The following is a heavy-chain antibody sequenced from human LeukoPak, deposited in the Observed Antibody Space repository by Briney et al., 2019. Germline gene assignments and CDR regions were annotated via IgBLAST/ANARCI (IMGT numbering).Heavy chain of an antibody. CDR1: GFMFSSYS. V-gene: IGHV3-53*01. Sequence: GGSLRLSCAASGFMFSSYSMNWVRQAPGKGLEWASFIYSDNTHYSDSVKGRFTISRDNSKNTLYLQMNSLRAEDTAVYYCARRAGAYSHPYDYWGQGTLVTVSS. J-gene: IGHJ4*02. D-gene: IGHD4/OR15-4a*01. CDR2: IYSDNT. CDR3: ARRAGAYSHPYDY.